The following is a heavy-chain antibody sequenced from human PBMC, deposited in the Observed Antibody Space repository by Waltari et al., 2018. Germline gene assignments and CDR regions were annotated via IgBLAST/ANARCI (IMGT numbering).Heavy chain of an antibody. V-gene: IGHV4-39*02. Sequence: QLQLQESGPRLVKPSETLSLTCSVSGDSITSSNYYWAWIRQPPGKGLVWIGSVYYTGSTYYKASLKSRVTISVDTSKNYFSLSLTSVTATDTAIYFCARTFMVRTIRSRGWFDPWGQGTLVTVSS. D-gene: IGHD3-10*01. J-gene: IGHJ5*02. CDR1: GDSITSSNYY. CDR3: ARTFMVRTIRSRGWFDP. CDR2: VYYTGST.